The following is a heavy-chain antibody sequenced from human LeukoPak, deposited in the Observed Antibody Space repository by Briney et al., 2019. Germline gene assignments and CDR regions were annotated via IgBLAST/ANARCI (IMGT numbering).Heavy chain of an antibody. CDR3: ARGDYYDI. CDR2: IKQDGSEK. D-gene: IGHD3-10*01. V-gene: IGHV3-7*01. Sequence: GGSLRLSCAASGFTFSGYWMSWVRQAPGKGLEWVANIKQDGSEKYYVDSVKGRFTISRDNAKNSLYLQMNSLRAEDTAVYYCARGDYYDIWGQGTMVTVSS. J-gene: IGHJ3*02. CDR1: GFTFSGYW.